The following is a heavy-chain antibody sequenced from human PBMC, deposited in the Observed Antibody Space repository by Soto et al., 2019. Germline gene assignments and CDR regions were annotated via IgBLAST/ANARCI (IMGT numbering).Heavy chain of an antibody. D-gene: IGHD3-10*01. CDR2: IYYSGST. CDR3: ARHNYGSGSTYFDY. Sequence: SEALSLTCTVSGGSISSYYWGWIRQPPGKGLEWIGYIYYSGSTNYNPSLKSRVTISVDTSKNQFSLKLNSMTAADTAVYYCARHNYGSGSTYFDYWGQGTLVTVSS. J-gene: IGHJ4*02. V-gene: IGHV4-59*08. CDR1: GGSISSYY.